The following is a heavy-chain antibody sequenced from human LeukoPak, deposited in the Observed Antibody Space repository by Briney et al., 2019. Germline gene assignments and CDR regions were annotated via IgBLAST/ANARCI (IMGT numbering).Heavy chain of an antibody. CDR3: ARKAYGLDV. Sequence: GGSLRLSCAPSGFTFSSCWMSWVRQAPGKGLEWVANIKQDGSEKYYVDSVKGRFTISRDNAKNSLYLQMNSLRADDTAVYYCARKAYGLDVWGKGTTVTVSS. J-gene: IGHJ6*04. V-gene: IGHV3-7*03. CDR2: IKQDGSEK. CDR1: GFTFSSCW.